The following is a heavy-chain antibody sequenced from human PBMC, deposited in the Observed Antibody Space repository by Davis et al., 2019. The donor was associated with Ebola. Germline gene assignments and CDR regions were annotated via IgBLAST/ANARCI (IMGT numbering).Heavy chain of an antibody. Sequence: GGSLRLSCAASGYTFTTYAMHLVRQAPGQRLEWMGWVHRRNGNTKYSQRFQGRVTITTDTSASTAYLDLSSLRSDDTAVFYCARATFGYNSGWYADYWGQGTLVTVSS. CDR3: ARATFGYNSGWYADY. V-gene: IGHV1-3*01. CDR1: GYTFTTYA. CDR2: VHRRNGNT. D-gene: IGHD6-19*01. J-gene: IGHJ4*02.